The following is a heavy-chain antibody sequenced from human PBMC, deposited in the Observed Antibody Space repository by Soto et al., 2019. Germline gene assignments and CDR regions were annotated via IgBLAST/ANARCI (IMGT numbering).Heavy chain of an antibody. V-gene: IGHV3-30-3*01. J-gene: IGHJ4*02. Sequence: GGSLRLSCAASGFTFSSYAMHWVRQAPGKGLEWVAVISYDGSNKYYADSVKGRFTISRDNSKNTLYLQMNSLRAEDTAVYYCAKAGDIAAAGTSYFDYWGQGTLVTVSS. CDR1: GFTFSSYA. D-gene: IGHD6-13*01. CDR3: AKAGDIAAAGTSYFDY. CDR2: ISYDGSNK.